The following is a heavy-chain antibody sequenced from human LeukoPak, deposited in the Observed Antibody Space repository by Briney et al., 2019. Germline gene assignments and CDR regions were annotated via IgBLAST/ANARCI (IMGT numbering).Heavy chain of an antibody. CDR1: GGTFSSYA. V-gene: IGHV1-69*13. Sequence: SVKVSCKASGGTFSSYAISWVRQAPGQGLEWMGGIIPIFGTANYAQKFQGRVTITADESTSTAYTELSSLRSEDAAVYYCARDYCSSTSCYHYFDYWGQGTLVTVSS. CDR3: ARDYCSSTSCYHYFDY. D-gene: IGHD2-2*01. J-gene: IGHJ4*02. CDR2: IIPIFGTA.